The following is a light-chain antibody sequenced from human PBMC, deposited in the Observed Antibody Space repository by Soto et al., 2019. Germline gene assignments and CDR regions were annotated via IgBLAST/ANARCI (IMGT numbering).Light chain of an antibody. Sequence: QAVVTQPPSASGTPGQRVTISCSGSSSNIGSNSVNWYQQLPGAAPKLLIYSNNQRPSGVPDRFSGSKSGTSASLAISGLQSEDEADYDCAAWDDSLNGREVFGTGTKLTVL. CDR1: SSNIGSNS. J-gene: IGLJ1*01. CDR3: AAWDDSLNGREV. CDR2: SNN. V-gene: IGLV1-44*01.